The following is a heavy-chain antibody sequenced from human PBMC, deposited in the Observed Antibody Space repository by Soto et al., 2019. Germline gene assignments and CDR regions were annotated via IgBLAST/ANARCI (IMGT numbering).Heavy chain of an antibody. J-gene: IGHJ6*03. V-gene: IGHV3-33*06. D-gene: IGHD3-10*01. CDR2: IWYDGSNK. CDR1: GFTFSSYG. CDR3: AKDRGPDYYYYMDV. Sequence: GGSLRLSCAASGFTFSSYGMHWVRQAPGKGLEWVAVIWYDGSNKYYADSVKGRFTISRDNSKNTLYLQMNSLRDEDTAVYYCAKDRGPDYYYYMDVWGKGTTVTVSS.